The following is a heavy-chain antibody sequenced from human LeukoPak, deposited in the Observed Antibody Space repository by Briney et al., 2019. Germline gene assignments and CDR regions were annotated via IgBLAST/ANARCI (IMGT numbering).Heavy chain of an antibody. Sequence: SETLSLTCTVSGGSISNYYWNWIRQPAGKGLEWIGRIYSSGSTNYNSSLKSRVTMSVDTSKNQFSLKLNSVTAADTAVYYCVRLPHAMSPFDYWGQGALVTVSS. CDR3: VRLPHAMSPFDY. D-gene: IGHD2-15*01. V-gene: IGHV4-4*07. CDR1: GGSISNYY. J-gene: IGHJ4*02. CDR2: IYSSGST.